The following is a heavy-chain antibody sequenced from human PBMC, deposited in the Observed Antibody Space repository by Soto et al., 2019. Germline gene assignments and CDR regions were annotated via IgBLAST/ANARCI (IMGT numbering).Heavy chain of an antibody. J-gene: IGHJ4*02. V-gene: IGHV3-7*01. Sequence: PGGSLRLSCAASGFTFSSYWMSWVRQAPGKGLEWVANIKEDGSDKYYVASVKGRFTISRDNAKNSLFLQMNSLRAEDTAVYYCARDHGGNSENFWGQGTLVTVSS. CDR3: ARDHGGNSENF. CDR1: GFTFSSYW. D-gene: IGHD2-21*02. CDR2: IKEDGSDK.